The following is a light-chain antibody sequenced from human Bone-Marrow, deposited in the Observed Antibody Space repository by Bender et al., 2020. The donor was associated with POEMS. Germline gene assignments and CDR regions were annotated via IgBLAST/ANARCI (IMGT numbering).Light chain of an antibody. J-gene: IGLJ2*01. CDR3: CSSAGSSTFVV. CDR2: EVS. CDR1: SSNVRSYNL. V-gene: IGLV2-23*02. Sequence: QSALTQPASVSGSPGQSVTISCTGSSSNVRSYNLVSWYQQRPGKVPKLIIYEVSKRSSGISDRFSGSKSGNTASLTISGLQAGDEGDYYCCSSAGSSTFVVFGGGTKLTVL.